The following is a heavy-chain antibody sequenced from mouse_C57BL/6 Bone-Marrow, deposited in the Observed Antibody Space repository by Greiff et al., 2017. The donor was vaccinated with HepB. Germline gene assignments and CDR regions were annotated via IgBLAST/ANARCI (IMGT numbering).Heavy chain of an antibody. J-gene: IGHJ2*01. CDR2: IYPRSGNT. D-gene: IGHD3-3*01. Sequence: QVQLKESGAELARPGASVKLSCKASGYTFTSYGISWVKQRTGQGLEWIGEIYPRSGNTYYNEKFKGKATLTADKSSSTAYMELRSLTSEDSAVYFCASLGYWGQGTTLTVSS. CDR1: GYTFTSYG. V-gene: IGHV1-81*01. CDR3: ASLGY.